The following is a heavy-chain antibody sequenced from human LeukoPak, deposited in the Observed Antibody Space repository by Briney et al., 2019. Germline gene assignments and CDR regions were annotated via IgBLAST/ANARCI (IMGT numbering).Heavy chain of an antibody. Sequence: SETLSLTCAVYGVSFSGYYWSWIRQPPGKGLEWIGEINHSGSTNYNPSLKSRVTISVDTSKNQFSLKLSSVTAADTAVYYCARWTCSSTSCFGYYYYGMDVWGQGTTVTVSS. D-gene: IGHD2-2*01. CDR3: ARWTCSSTSCFGYYYYGMDV. CDR1: GVSFSGYY. V-gene: IGHV4-34*01. J-gene: IGHJ6*02. CDR2: INHSGST.